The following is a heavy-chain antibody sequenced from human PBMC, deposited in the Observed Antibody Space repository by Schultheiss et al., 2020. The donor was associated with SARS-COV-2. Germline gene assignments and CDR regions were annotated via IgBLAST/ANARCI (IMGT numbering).Heavy chain of an antibody. J-gene: IGHJ4*02. CDR3: ARHDSGNLFSRPSILST. Sequence: GGSLRLSCKGSGYRFSDYWIGWVRQMPGKGLEWMGIIYPADSDTRYSPSFQGQVTISADKSISTAYLQWSSLKASDTAMYYCARHDSGNLFSRPSILSTWGQGTLVTVSS. D-gene: IGHD6-19*01. CDR2: IYPADSDT. V-gene: IGHV5-51*01. CDR1: GYRFSDYW.